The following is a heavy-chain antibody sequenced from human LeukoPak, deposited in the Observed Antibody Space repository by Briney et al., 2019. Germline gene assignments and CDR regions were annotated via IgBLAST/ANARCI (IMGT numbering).Heavy chain of an antibody. V-gene: IGHV1-69*13. CDR2: IIPIFGTA. CDR3: ARVGSGSYPPYYYGMDV. Sequence: ASVKVSCKASGYTFTSYYMHWVRQAPGQGLEWMGGIIPIFGTANYAQKFQGRVTITADESTSTAYMELSSLRSEDTAVYYCARVGSGSYPPYYYGMDVWGQGTTVTVSS. CDR1: GYTFTSYY. D-gene: IGHD1-26*01. J-gene: IGHJ6*02.